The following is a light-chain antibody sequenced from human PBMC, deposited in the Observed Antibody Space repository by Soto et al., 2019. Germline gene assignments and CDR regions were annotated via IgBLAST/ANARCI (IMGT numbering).Light chain of an antibody. CDR3: AAWDDSLNGVV. CDR2: SNN. J-gene: IGLJ2*01. CDR1: SSNIGSNT. V-gene: IGLV1-44*01. Sequence: QLVLTQPPSASGTPGQRVTNFCSGSSSNIGSNTVNWYQQLPGTAPKLLIYSNNQRPSGVPDRFSGSKSGTSASLAISGLQSEDEADYYCAAWDDSLNGVVFGGGTKLTVL.